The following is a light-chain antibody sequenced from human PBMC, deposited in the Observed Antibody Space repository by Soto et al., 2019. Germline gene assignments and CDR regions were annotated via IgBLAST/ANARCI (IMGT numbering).Light chain of an antibody. CDR3: QQYNNWPPVT. J-gene: IGKJ3*01. CDR2: DAS. CDR1: QSVSTF. Sequence: EIVLTQSPATLSFSPGERATLSCRASQSVSTFLAWYQQKPGQAPRLLIYDASNRATGIPARFSGSGSGTDFTLTISSLEPEDFAVYFCQQYNNWPPVTFGPGTKVDIK. V-gene: IGKV3-11*01.